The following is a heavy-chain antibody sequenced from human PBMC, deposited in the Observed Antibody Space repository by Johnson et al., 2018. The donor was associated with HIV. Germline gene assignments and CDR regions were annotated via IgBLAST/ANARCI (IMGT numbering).Heavy chain of an antibody. Sequence: VHLVESGGALVKPGGSLRLSCAASGFTFDDYAMHWVRQAPGKGLEWVSGISWNSGSIGYADSVKGRFTISRDDSKNTLYLRLNSLRPEDSAVYYCAKDVSVVTPSGSFDIWGQGTMVTVSS. CDR2: ISWNSGSI. J-gene: IGHJ3*02. CDR3: AKDVSVVTPSGSFDI. D-gene: IGHD4-23*01. V-gene: IGHV3-9*01. CDR1: GFTFDDYA.